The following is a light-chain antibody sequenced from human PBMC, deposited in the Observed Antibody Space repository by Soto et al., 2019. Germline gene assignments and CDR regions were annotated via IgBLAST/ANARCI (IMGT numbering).Light chain of an antibody. Sequence: DIQMTQSPSSLSASVGDRVTITCRASQSMSSYLNWYQQKPGKAPKLLIYAASSLQSGVPSRFSGSGSGTDFTLTISSLQHEDFATYYCQQSYSTPRTFGQGTKVEIK. V-gene: IGKV1-39*01. CDR1: QSMSSY. CDR2: AAS. CDR3: QQSYSTPRT. J-gene: IGKJ1*01.